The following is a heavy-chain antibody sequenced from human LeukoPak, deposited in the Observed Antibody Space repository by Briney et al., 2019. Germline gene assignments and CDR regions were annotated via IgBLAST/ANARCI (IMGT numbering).Heavy chain of an antibody. CDR3: ARVVEGYYFDY. Sequence: SETLSLTCAVYGGSFSGYYWSWIRQPPGKGLEWIGEINHSGSTNYNPSLKSRVTISVDTSKNQFSLKLGSVTAADTAVYYCARVVEGYYFDYWGQGTLVTVSS. J-gene: IGHJ4*02. CDR2: INHSGST. CDR1: GGSFSGYY. V-gene: IGHV4-34*01. D-gene: IGHD2-2*01.